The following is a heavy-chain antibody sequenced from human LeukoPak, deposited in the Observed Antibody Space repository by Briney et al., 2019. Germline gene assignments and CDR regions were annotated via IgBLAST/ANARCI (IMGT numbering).Heavy chain of an antibody. D-gene: IGHD2-15*01. CDR2: IWSDGSNR. Sequence: GGSLRLSCVASGFIFSHYGMHWVRQAPGKGLEWVAVIWSDGSNRFYAGSVKGRFTISRDNSQNTVFLQMNSLRAEDTAMYYCARDPSCSGGSCRDGYFDYWGQGTLVAVSS. V-gene: IGHV3-33*01. CDR1: GFIFSHYG. CDR3: ARDPSCSGGSCRDGYFDY. J-gene: IGHJ4*02.